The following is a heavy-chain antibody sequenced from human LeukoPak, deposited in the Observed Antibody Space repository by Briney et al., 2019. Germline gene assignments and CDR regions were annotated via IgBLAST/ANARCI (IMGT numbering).Heavy chain of an antibody. Sequence: GGSLRLSCAASGFTFSGSAMHWVRQASGKGLEWVGRIRSKANSYATAYAASVKGRFTISRDDSKNTAYLQVNSLKTEDTAVYYCGSMVRGIDDYWGQGTLVTVSS. J-gene: IGHJ4*02. D-gene: IGHD3-10*01. CDR3: GSMVRGIDDY. CDR2: IRSKANSYAT. CDR1: GFTFSGSA. V-gene: IGHV3-73*01.